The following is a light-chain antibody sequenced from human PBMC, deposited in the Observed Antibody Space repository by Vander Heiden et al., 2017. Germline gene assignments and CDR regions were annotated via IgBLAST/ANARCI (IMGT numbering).Light chain of an antibody. J-gene: IGLJ2*01. CDR2: GVS. CDR1: SSDVGSYNL. V-gene: IGLV2-23*02. CDR3: SSYVGSATFKGVV. Sequence: QSALTQPASVSGSPGQSITISCTGTSSDVGSYNLVSCYQHHPGRTPTLIIYGVSRRRSGVSNRFSGSKSGHTASLTITVIPAEDEADYYCSSYVGSATFKGVVFGGGTKLTVL.